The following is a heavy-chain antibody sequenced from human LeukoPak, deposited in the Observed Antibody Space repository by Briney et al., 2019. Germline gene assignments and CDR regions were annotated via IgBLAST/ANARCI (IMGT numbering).Heavy chain of an antibody. CDR3: ARCRNYGYYFDY. V-gene: IGHV4-38-2*02. Sequence: SETLSLTCTVSGYSISLGYYWGWIRQPPGKGLEWIGSFYHTGRTYYNPSLKSRVTVSGDTSKNQCSLKLSSVTAADTAVYYCARCRNYGYYFDYWGQGTLVTVSS. CDR2: FYHTGRT. J-gene: IGHJ4*02. D-gene: IGHD4-11*01. CDR1: GYSISLGYY.